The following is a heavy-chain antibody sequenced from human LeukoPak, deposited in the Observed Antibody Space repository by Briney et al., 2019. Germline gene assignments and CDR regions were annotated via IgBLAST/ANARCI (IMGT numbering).Heavy chain of an antibody. CDR1: GFTFTTFW. V-gene: IGHV3-74*01. CDR3: ARHPNWNFDS. D-gene: IGHD1-1*01. CDR2: INHDGSST. Sequence: GGSLRLSCATSGFTFTTFWMHWVRQAPGKGLVWVSRINHDGSSTNYADSVKGRFTISRDNAKNTVYLQMNSLRADDTAVYYCARHPNWNFDSWGQGTLVTVSS. J-gene: IGHJ4*02.